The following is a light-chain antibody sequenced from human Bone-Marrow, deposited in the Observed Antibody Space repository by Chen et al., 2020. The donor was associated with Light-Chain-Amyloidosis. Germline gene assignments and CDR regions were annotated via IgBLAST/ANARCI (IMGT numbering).Light chain of an antibody. Sequence: EIVMTQSPATLSLSPGERATLSCGASQGLNNKLAWYQQKPGQAPRLLIYDASTRATDIPSRFRGSGSGTEFTLTITSLTSEDFALYYCQQYKDWPLTFGGGTKVE. J-gene: IGKJ4*01. CDR3: QQYKDWPLT. CDR1: QGLNNK. V-gene: IGKV3-15*01. CDR2: DAS.